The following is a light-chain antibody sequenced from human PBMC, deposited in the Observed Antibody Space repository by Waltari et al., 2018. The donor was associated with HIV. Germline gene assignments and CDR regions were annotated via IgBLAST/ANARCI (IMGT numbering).Light chain of an antibody. CDR2: GNK. V-gene: IGLV1-40*01. CDR1: SSNIGADYD. CDR3: QSYDRSLSASVV. Sequence: QSVLTQPPSVSGAPGQRVNISCTGGSSNIGADYDVHWYQQIPGTAPKLLISGNKNRPSGCPDRFSASKSGTSASLAITGLQAEDDADYFCQSYDRSLSASVVFGGGTKLTVL. J-gene: IGLJ2*01.